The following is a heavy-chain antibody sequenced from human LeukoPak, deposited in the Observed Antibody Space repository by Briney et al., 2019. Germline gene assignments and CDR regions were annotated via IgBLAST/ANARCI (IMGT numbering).Heavy chain of an antibody. D-gene: IGHD2-2*03. CDR1: GLTFSSYG. J-gene: IGHJ6*03. CDR3: ARDGGYCSRTSCPASRMDV. CDR2: IWFDGSNK. Sequence: PGGSLRLSCAASGLTFSSYGMHWVRQAPGKGLEWVAVIWFDGSNKYCADSVKGRFTISRDNSKNTLDLQMNSLRAEDTAVYYCARDGGYCSRTSCPASRMDVWGKGTTVTVSS. V-gene: IGHV3-33*01.